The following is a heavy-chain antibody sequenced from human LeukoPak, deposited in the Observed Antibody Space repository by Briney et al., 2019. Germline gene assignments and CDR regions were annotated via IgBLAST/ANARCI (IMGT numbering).Heavy chain of an antibody. J-gene: IGHJ3*02. CDR2: ISWNSGSI. D-gene: IGHD1-26*01. Sequence: GGSLRLSCAASGFTFDDYAMHGVRQAPGKGLEWVSGISWNSGSIGYADSVKGRFTISRDNAKNSLYLQMNSLRAEDTALYYCARATNLQNAFDIWGQGTMVTVSS. V-gene: IGHV3-9*01. CDR3: ARATNLQNAFDI. CDR1: GFTFDDYA.